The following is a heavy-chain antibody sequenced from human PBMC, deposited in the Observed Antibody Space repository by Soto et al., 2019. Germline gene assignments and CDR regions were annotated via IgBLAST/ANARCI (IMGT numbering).Heavy chain of an antibody. CDR1: GYTFTSYD. J-gene: IGHJ6*03. CDR2: MNPNSGNT. Sequence: ASVKVSCKASGYTFTSYDINWVRQATGQGLEWMGWMNPNSGNTGYAQKFQGRVTMTRNTSISTAYMELSSLRSEDTAVYYCARVRKGSHAHYYYYYYMDVWGKGTTVTVSS. CDR3: ARVRKGSHAHYYYYYYMDV. V-gene: IGHV1-8*01.